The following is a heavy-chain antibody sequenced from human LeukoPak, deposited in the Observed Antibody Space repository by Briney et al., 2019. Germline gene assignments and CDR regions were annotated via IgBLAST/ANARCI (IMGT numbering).Heavy chain of an antibody. J-gene: IGHJ4*02. Sequence: GGSLRLSCAASGFTFSSYSMNWVRQAPGKGLEWVSSISSSSSFIYYADSVKGRFTISRDNAEKSLSLQMNSLRADDTAVYYCARGYSSSWYLDWGQGTLVTVSS. CDR2: ISSSSSFI. D-gene: IGHD6-13*01. V-gene: IGHV3-21*01. CDR1: GFTFSSYS. CDR3: ARGYSSSWYLD.